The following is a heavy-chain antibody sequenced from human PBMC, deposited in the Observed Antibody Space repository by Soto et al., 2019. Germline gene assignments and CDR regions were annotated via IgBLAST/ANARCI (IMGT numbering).Heavy chain of an antibody. Sequence: SETLSLTCAVSGGSISSGGYSWSWIRQPPGKGLEWIGYIYHSGSTYYNPSLKSRVTISVDRSKNQFSLKLGSVTAADTAMYYCVGPKRALLWWSFDYWGQGTLVTVSS. CDR2: IYHSGST. D-gene: IGHD3-10*01. V-gene: IGHV4-30-2*01. J-gene: IGHJ4*02. CDR1: GGSISSGGYS. CDR3: VGPKRALLWWSFDY.